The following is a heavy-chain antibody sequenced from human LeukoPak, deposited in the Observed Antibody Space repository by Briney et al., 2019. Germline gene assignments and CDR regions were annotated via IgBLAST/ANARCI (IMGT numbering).Heavy chain of an antibody. CDR2: ITIDSTTK. CDR1: GFLFNNYD. CDR3: ARYASNWHRWTRFDW. J-gene: IGHJ4*02. V-gene: IGHV3-48*01. D-gene: IGHD1-20*01. Sequence: AGGSLRLSCAASGFLFNNYDMNCPPQARGEALESVSYITIDSTTKDYADSVKGRFTISRDNAKNSLYLQMDSLRGEDPALYCCARYASNWHRWTRFDWCGQGSLVTVSS.